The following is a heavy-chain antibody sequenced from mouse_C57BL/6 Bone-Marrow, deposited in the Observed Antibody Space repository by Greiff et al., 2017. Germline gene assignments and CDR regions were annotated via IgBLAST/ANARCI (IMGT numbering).Heavy chain of an antibody. CDR2: ISSGSSTI. CDR1: GFTFSDYG. V-gene: IGHV5-17*01. J-gene: IGHJ3*01. D-gene: IGHD2-4*01. Sequence: EVNLVESGGGLVKPGGSLKLSCAASGFTFSDYGMHWVRQAPEKGLEWVAYISSGSSTIYYADTVKGRFTISRDNAKNTLFLQMTSLRSEDTAMYYCATMIGGWFAYWGQGTLVTVSA. CDR3: ATMIGGWFAY.